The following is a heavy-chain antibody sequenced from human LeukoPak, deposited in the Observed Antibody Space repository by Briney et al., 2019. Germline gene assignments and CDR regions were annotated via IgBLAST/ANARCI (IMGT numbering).Heavy chain of an antibody. D-gene: IGHD3-3*01. Sequence: GGSLRLSCAASGFTFSSYAMSWVRQAPGKGLEWVSAISGSGGSTYYADSVKGRFTISRDNSKNTLYLQMNSLRAEDTAVYYCAKVGAAAYYYXYXDVWGXGTTVTVSS. V-gene: IGHV3-23*01. CDR1: GFTFSSYA. CDR3: AKVGAAAYYYXYXDV. J-gene: IGHJ6*03. CDR2: ISGSGGST.